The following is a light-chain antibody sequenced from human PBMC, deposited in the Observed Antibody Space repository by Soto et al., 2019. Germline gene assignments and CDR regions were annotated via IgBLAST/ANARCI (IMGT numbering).Light chain of an antibody. CDR1: QGIYGY. Sequence: DIQMTQSPSSLSASVGDRLTITCRASQGIYGYLAWYQQKPGEVPKLLIYAASTLQSGVPSRFSGSGSGTDFTLTISGLQPEDVAIYYCQRYDRAPWTFGQGTKVEIK. J-gene: IGKJ1*01. V-gene: IGKV1-27*01. CDR3: QRYDRAPWT. CDR2: AAS.